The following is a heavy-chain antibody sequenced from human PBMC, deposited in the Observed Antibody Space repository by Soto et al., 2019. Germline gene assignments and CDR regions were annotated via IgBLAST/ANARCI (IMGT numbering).Heavy chain of an antibody. D-gene: IGHD4-4*01. CDR1: GGSISSSNW. Sequence: PSETLSLTCAVSGGSISSSNWWSWVRQPPGKGLEWIGEIYHSGSTNYNQSLKSRVTISVDKSKNQFSLKLSSVTAADTAVYYCARVGVGNSNIKYYYYRMDVWGQGTTVTVSS. CDR2: IYHSGST. V-gene: IGHV4-4*02. CDR3: ARVGVGNSNIKYYYYRMDV. J-gene: IGHJ6*02.